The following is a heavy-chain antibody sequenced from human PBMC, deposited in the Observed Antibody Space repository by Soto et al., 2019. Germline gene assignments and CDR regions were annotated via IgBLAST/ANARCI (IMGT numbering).Heavy chain of an antibody. Sequence: ASVKVSCKASGYTFKYDIQWVRQAPRQRLEWVGCVSSRFENTRSSQRFQGRVSITWDTAASTAYMELSSLASEDTAVYYCATQSPDYAKRDFDYWGQGTLVTVSS. D-gene: IGHD4-17*01. J-gene: IGHJ4*02. CDR3: ATQSPDYAKRDFDY. CDR2: VSSRFENT. V-gene: IGHV1-3*01. CDR1: GYTFKYD.